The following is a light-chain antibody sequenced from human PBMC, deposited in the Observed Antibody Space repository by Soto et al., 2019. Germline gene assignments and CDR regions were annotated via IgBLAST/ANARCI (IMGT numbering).Light chain of an antibody. J-gene: IGKJ1*01. Sequence: EIVLTQSPGTLSLSPGERATLSCRASQSVSSSYLGWYQQKPGQAPRLLIYGASNRATGIPDRFSGSGFGTDFTLTIRRLEPEDFAVYYCQQYATSGTFGQGTKVEIK. V-gene: IGKV3-20*01. CDR1: QSVSSSY. CDR3: QQYATSGT. CDR2: GAS.